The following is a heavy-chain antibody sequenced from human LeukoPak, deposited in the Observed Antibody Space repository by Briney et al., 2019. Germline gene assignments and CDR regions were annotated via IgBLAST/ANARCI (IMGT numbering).Heavy chain of an antibody. Sequence: KASETLSLTCTVSGASISSYYWSWIRQPPGKGLEWVGYIYYSGSTNYNPSLKSRVTISVDTSKNQFSLKLSSVTSADTAVYYCARLKVGAVAGWFVPWGQGTLVTVSS. V-gene: IGHV4-59*08. CDR1: GASISSYY. CDR2: IYYSGST. J-gene: IGHJ5*02. D-gene: IGHD6-19*01. CDR3: ARLKVGAVAGWFVP.